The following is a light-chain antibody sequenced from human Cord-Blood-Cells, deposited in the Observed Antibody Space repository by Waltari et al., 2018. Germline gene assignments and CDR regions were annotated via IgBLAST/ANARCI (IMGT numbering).Light chain of an antibody. CDR2: DVS. Sequence: QSALTQPRSVSGSPGQSATICCTGTSSGVGCYNYVSWYQQHPGKAPKLMIYDVSKRPSGVPDRFSGSKSGNTASLTISGLQAEDEADYYCCSYAGSYTYWVFGGGTKLTVL. V-gene: IGLV2-11*01. J-gene: IGLJ3*02. CDR3: CSYAGSYTYWV. CDR1: SSGVGCYNY.